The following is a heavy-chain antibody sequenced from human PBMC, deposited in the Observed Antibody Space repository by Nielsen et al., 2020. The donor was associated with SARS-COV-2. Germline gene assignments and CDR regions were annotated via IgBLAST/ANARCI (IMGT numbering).Heavy chain of an antibody. CDR3: ARALSGSLNWFDP. CDR1: GFTFSSYA. V-gene: IGHV3-30-3*01. CDR2: ISYDGSNK. J-gene: IGHJ5*02. D-gene: IGHD1-26*01. Sequence: GESLKISCAASGFTFSSYAMHWVRQAPGKGLEWVAVISYDGSNKYCADSVKGRFTISRDNSKNTLYLQMNSLRAEDTAVYYCARALSGSLNWFDPWGQGTLVTVSS.